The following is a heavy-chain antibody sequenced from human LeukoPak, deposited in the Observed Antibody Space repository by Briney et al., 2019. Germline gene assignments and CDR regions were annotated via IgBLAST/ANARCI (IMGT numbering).Heavy chain of an antibody. V-gene: IGHV3-66*02. J-gene: IGHJ4*02. D-gene: IGHD1-26*01. CDR3: ASNGGNSGTFLQLDY. CDR2: IYSGGNT. CDR1: GFTVSTTY. Sequence: PGGSLRLSCAASGFTVSTTYMTWVRQAPGKGLEWVSVIYSGGNTYHTDSVKGRFTIFRDNSENTLYPQMNSLRAEDTAVYYCASNGGNSGTFLQLDYWGQGTLVTVSS.